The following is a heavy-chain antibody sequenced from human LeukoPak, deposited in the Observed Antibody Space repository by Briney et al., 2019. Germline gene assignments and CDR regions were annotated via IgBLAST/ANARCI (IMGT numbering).Heavy chain of an antibody. Sequence: GGSLRLSCAASGFTFSSYEMNWVRQAPGKGLEWVSYISSSGSTIYYADSVKGRFTISRDNAKNTLYLQMNSLRSDDTAVYYCSMQEARVYLYEGLDYWGERTLVTVSP. CDR1: GFTFSSYE. D-gene: IGHD2-8*01. CDR2: ISSSGSTI. V-gene: IGHV3-48*03. J-gene: IGHJ4*02. CDR3: SMQEARVYLYEGLDY.